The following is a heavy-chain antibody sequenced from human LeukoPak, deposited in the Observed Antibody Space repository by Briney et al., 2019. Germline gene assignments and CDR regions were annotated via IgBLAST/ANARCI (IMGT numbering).Heavy chain of an antibody. Sequence: GASVKVSCKASGGTFSSYAISWVRQAPGQGLEWMGGIIPIFGTANYAQKFQGRVTITTDESTSTAYMELSSLRSEDTTVYYCARGQRGYYYYMDVWGKGTTVTVSS. V-gene: IGHV1-69*05. D-gene: IGHD3-10*01. CDR2: IIPIFGTA. CDR1: GGTFSSYA. CDR3: ARGQRGYYYYMDV. J-gene: IGHJ6*03.